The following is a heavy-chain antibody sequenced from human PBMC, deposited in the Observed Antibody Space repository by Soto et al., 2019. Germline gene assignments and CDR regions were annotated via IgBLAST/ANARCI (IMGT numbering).Heavy chain of an antibody. D-gene: IGHD5-18*01. Sequence: QVQLQESGPGLVKPSETLSLTCTVSGGSVSSGSYYWSWIRQPPGKGLEWIGYIYYSGSTNYNPSLNSRVTISVDTSKNQFSLKLSSVTAADTAVYYCARDQYSYGFTFDYWGQGTLVTVSS. V-gene: IGHV4-61*01. CDR2: IYYSGST. CDR1: GGSVSSGSYY. CDR3: ARDQYSYGFTFDY. J-gene: IGHJ4*02.